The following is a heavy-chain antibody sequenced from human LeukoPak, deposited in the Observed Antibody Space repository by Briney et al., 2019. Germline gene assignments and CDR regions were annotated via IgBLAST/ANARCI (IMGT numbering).Heavy chain of an antibody. J-gene: IGHJ4*02. V-gene: IGHV3-30*02. CDR1: GFTFSSYG. CDR2: IRYDGSNK. CDR3: ARDLSPGITGTTGGVGVVDY. D-gene: IGHD1-7*01. Sequence: GGSLRLSCAASGFTFSSYGMHWVRQAPGKGLEWVAFIRYDGSNKYYADSVKGRFTISRDNSKNTLYLQMNSLRAEDTAVYYCARDLSPGITGTTGGVGVVDYWGQGTLVTVSS.